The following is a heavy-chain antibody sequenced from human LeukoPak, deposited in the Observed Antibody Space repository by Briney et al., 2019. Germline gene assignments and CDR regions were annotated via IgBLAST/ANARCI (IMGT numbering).Heavy chain of an antibody. Sequence: GASVKVSCKASGYTFTGYYMHWVRQAPGQGLEWMGWINPNSGGTNYAQKFQGRVTMTRDTSISTAYMELSRLRSDDTAVYYCAGVSVGATNYYYYYYYMDVWGKGTTVTVSS. CDR2: INPNSGGT. J-gene: IGHJ6*03. D-gene: IGHD1-26*01. V-gene: IGHV1-2*02. CDR1: GYTFTGYY. CDR3: AGVSVGATNYYYYYYYMDV.